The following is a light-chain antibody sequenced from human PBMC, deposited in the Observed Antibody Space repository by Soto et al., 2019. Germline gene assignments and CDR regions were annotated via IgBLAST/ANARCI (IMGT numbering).Light chain of an antibody. CDR1: QSLEHSDGTTY. V-gene: IGKV2-24*01. Sequence: DVVMTQTPLSSPVPLGQPASISCRSSQSLEHSDGTTYLNWLHQRPGQPPRLLIYKVSHRFSGVPERFSGSGAGTDFTLKISRVEAEDFGIYYCMQATHYRPYTFGPGTKLEIK. J-gene: IGKJ2*01. CDR3: MQATHYRPYT. CDR2: KVS.